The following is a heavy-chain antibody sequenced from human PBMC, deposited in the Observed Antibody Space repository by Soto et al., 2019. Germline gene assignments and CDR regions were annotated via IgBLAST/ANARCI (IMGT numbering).Heavy chain of an antibody. Sequence: QVQLQESGPGLVKPSETLSLTCTVSGGSISSYYWSWIRQPPGKGLEWIGYIYYSGSTNYNPSRKSRVTISVDAAKNQFALTLSSVTAADTAVYYCARDNGFSYGYTLDHWGQGTLVTVSS. D-gene: IGHD5-18*01. CDR3: ARDNGFSYGYTLDH. J-gene: IGHJ4*02. V-gene: IGHV4-59*01. CDR2: IYYSGST. CDR1: GGSISSYY.